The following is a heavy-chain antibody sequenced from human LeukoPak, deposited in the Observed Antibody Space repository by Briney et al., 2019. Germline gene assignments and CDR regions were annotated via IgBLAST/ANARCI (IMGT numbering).Heavy chain of an antibody. J-gene: IGHJ3*02. CDR3: ARDYILPLETDNGDGFAI. CDR2: VSPSHPTR. V-gene: IGHV1-18*01. D-gene: IGHD3-3*02. CDR1: VYTVWQYS. Sequence: GASVKVSFKASVYTVWQYSISWGRQAHGKGLEWLGWVSPSHPTRVYAQEFQLRITMTAYANTTTVPMDLSMTTFDDTAMDFCARDYILPLETDNGDGFAIWGQGTVVTVSS.